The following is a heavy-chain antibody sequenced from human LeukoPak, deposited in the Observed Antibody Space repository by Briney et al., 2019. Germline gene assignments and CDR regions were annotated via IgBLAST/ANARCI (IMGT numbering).Heavy chain of an antibody. CDR2: MNPNSGNT. V-gene: IGHV1-8*01. Sequence: ASVKVSCKASGYTFTSYDINWVRQATGQGLEWMGWMNPNSGNTGYAQKFQGRVTMTRNTSISTAYMELSSLRSEDTAVYYCARYGDPMEDNYFDYWGQGTPVTVSS. CDR1: GYTFTSYD. J-gene: IGHJ4*02. D-gene: IGHD2-15*01. CDR3: ARYGDPMEDNYFDY.